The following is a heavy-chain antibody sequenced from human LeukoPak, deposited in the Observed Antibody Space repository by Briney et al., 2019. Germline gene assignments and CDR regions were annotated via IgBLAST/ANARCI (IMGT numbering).Heavy chain of an antibody. CDR2: IYYSGST. V-gene: IGHV4-59*01. J-gene: IGHJ4*02. Sequence: PSETLSLTCTVSGGSLSSYYWSWIRQPPGKGLEWIGYIYYSGSTNYNPSLKSRVTISVDTSKNQFSLKLSSVTAADTAVYYCARSAGVVGATTLFDYWGQGTLVTVSS. D-gene: IGHD1-26*01. CDR3: ARSAGVVGATTLFDY. CDR1: GGSLSSYY.